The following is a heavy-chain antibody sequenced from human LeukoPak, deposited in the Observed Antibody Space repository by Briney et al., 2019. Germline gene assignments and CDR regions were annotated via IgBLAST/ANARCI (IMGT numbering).Heavy chain of an antibody. J-gene: IGHJ5*02. V-gene: IGHV3-21*01. D-gene: IGHD2-2*02. CDR2: ISSSSHI. CDR1: GFTFSSYS. Sequence: GGSLRLSCAASGFTFSSYSMNWVRQAPGKGLEWVSSISSSSHIYYADSVKGRFTISRDNAKNSLYLQMNSLRAEDTAVYYCARVAGSCSSTSCYTGWSDPWGQGTLVTVSS. CDR3: ARVAGSCSSTSCYTGWSDP.